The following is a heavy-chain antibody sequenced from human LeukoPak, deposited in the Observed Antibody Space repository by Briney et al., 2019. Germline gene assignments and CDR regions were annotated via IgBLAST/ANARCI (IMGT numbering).Heavy chain of an antibody. CDR2: ISSSGSTI. Sequence: PGGSLRLSCAASGFTFSSYEMNWVRQAPGKGLEWVSYISSSGSTIYYADSVKGRFTISRDNAKNSLYLRMNSLRAEDTAVYYCARGDSGSYYFDYWGQGTLVTVSS. D-gene: IGHD1-26*01. V-gene: IGHV3-48*03. J-gene: IGHJ4*02. CDR3: ARGDSGSYYFDY. CDR1: GFTFSSYE.